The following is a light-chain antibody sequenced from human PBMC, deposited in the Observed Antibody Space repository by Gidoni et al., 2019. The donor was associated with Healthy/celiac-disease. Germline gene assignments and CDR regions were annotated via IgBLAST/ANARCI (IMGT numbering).Light chain of an antibody. Sequence: IVLTQSPGTLSLSPGERATLSCRASQSVSSSYLAWYQQTPGQAPRLLIYGASSRATGIPDRISGSGSGTDFTLTISRLEPEDFAVYYCQQYGSSPFTFGPGTKVDIK. V-gene: IGKV3-20*01. CDR3: QQYGSSPFT. CDR2: GAS. J-gene: IGKJ3*01. CDR1: QSVSSSY.